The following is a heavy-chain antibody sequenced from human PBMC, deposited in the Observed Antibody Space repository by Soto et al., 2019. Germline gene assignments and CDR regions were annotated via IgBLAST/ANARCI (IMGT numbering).Heavy chain of an antibody. J-gene: IGHJ3*02. CDR1: GGTFSSYA. D-gene: IGHD6-13*01. CDR2: IIRSFGTA. V-gene: IGHV1-69*13. CDR3: PRVHPSRYSSRSKPAFDX. Sequence: SVKVSCKASGGTFSSYAIRWVRQAPGQGLEWMGGIIRSFGTANYAQKFQGRVTITADESTSTAYMELSSLRSEDTAVYYCPRVHPSRYSSRSKPAFDXSGQVTIVPVS.